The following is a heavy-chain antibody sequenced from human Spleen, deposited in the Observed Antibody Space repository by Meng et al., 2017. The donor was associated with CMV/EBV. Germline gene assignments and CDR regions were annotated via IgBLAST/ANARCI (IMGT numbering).Heavy chain of an antibody. D-gene: IGHD3-22*01. Sequence: GGSLRLSCAASGFSFSSYNMNWVRQAPGKGLEWVSSISLSSIYIYYADSMKGRFTISRDNAKNSLYLQMNSLRAEDTAVYYCARQNYYDSSGYYQYYFDHWGQGTLVTVSS. CDR3: ARQNYYDSSGYYQYYFDH. V-gene: IGHV3-21*01. CDR1: GFSFSSYN. J-gene: IGHJ4*02. CDR2: ISLSSIYI.